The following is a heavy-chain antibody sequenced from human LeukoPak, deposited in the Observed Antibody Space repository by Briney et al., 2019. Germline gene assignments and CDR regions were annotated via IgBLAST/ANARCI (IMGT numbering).Heavy chain of an antibody. J-gene: IGHJ4*02. Sequence: SETLSLTCIVSGGSISSSGYYWGWIRQPPGKGLEWIGSIYYSGRTYYNPSLKSRVTISVDTSKNQFSLNLRSVTAGDTAVYYCARLLEYYDSRGYFDYWGQGTPVTVSS. CDR3: ARLLEYYDSRGYFDY. CDR1: GGSISSSGYY. D-gene: IGHD3-22*01. CDR2: IYYSGRT. V-gene: IGHV4-39*01.